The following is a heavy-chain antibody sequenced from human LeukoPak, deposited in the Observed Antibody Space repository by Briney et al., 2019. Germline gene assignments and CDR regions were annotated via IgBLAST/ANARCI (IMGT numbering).Heavy chain of an antibody. CDR1: GYTFTTYA. CDR2: INVGNANT. J-gene: IGHJ5*02. CDR3: ARVPYYYDNNWFDP. Sequence: ASVKVSCKASGYTFTTYAIHWVRQAPGQRLEWMGWINVGNANTKYSQRLQGRVTITRDTSASTAYMELSTLRSEDTAVYYCARVPYYYDNNWFDPWGQGTLVTVSS. D-gene: IGHD3-22*01. V-gene: IGHV1-3*01.